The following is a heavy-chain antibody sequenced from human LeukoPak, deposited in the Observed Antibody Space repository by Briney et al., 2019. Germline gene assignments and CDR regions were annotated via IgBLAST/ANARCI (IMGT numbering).Heavy chain of an antibody. CDR3: AKDGSQLLLIPEYFQH. V-gene: IGHV3-43*01. D-gene: IGHD2-15*01. Sequence: QAGGSLRLSCAASGFTFDDYTMHWVRQAPGKGLEWVSLISWDGGSTYYADSVKGRFTISRDNSKNSLYLQMNSLRTEDTALYYCAKDGSQLLLIPEYFQHWGQGTLVTVSS. CDR2: ISWDGGST. J-gene: IGHJ1*01. CDR1: GFTFDDYT.